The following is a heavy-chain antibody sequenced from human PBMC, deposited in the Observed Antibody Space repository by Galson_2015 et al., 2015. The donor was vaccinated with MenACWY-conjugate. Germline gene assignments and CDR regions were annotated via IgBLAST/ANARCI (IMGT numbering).Heavy chain of an antibody. Sequence: SLRLSCAASGITFSSNAMNWARQAPGKGLEWVSGIGTGGGTYYADSVKGRFTISRDNSKNTLYLQMNSLTAEDTAVYYCARESGDSSGHPSSWGQGTLVTVSS. D-gene: IGHD3-22*01. CDR1: GITFSSNA. CDR3: ARESGDSSGHPSS. CDR2: IGTGGGT. J-gene: IGHJ5*02. V-gene: IGHV3-23*01.